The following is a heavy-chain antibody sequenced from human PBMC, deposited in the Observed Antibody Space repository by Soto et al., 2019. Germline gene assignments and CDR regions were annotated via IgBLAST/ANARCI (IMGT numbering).Heavy chain of an antibody. V-gene: IGHV3-21*01. CDR1: GFSFSYYS. CDR2: ITHTDTNA. J-gene: IGHJ4*02. CDR3: ARARGNDWYSDY. D-gene: IGHD2-21*02. Sequence: PGGSLRLSCTASGFSFSYYSFNWVRQAPGKGLEWVSSITHTDTNAYYADSVKGRFTISKDSADNSLILQMTSLRAEDTAVYHCARARGNDWYSDYWGQGTLVTVSS.